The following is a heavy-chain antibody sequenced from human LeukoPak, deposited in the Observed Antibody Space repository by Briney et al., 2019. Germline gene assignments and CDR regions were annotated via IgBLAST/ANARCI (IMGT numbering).Heavy chain of an antibody. Sequence: GGSLRLSCAASGFTFSDYYMIWIRQAPGKGLEWVSYINNSGSPIYYADSVKGRFTISRDNTKNTLYLQMNSLRAEDTAVYYCVRAKDYRGAFDIWGQGTMVTVSS. J-gene: IGHJ3*02. D-gene: IGHD4-11*01. CDR3: VRAKDYRGAFDI. V-gene: IGHV3-11*04. CDR2: INNSGSPI. CDR1: GFTFSDYY.